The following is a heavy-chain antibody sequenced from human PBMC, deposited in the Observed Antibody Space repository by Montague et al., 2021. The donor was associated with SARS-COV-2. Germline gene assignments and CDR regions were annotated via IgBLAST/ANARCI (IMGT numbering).Heavy chain of an antibody. Sequence: SLRLSCAASGFTFRSYAMNWVRQAPGKGLQWVSFISRGGDSIHYADSVKGRFTVSRDNTENTLHLQMNSLRAEDTAAYYCARENPSGCYDYLGQGTLVIVSA. CDR3: ARENPSGCYDY. CDR2: ISRGGDSI. CDR1: GFTFRSYA. J-gene: IGHJ4*02. D-gene: IGHD1-26*01. V-gene: IGHV3-48*03.